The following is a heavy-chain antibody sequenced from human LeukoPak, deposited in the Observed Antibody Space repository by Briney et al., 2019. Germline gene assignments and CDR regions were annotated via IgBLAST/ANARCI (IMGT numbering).Heavy chain of an antibody. CDR1: GYTFTSYG. CDR3: ARGPLLRRNYYYYYMDV. V-gene: IGHV1-18*01. Sequence: ASVKVSCKASGYTFTSYGISWVRQAPGQGLEWMGWISAYNGNTNYAQKFQGRVTMTRNTSISTAYMELSSLRSEDTAVYYCARGPLLRRNYYYYYMDVWGKGTTVTISS. D-gene: IGHD1-26*01. J-gene: IGHJ6*03. CDR2: ISAYNGNT.